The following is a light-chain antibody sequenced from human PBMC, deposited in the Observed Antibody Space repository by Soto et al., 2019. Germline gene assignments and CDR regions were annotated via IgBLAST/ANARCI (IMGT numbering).Light chain of an antibody. V-gene: IGKV1D-8*01. CDR1: EGITSD. CDR3: QQYYSFPYT. J-gene: IGKJ2*01. Sequence: VIWMTQSPSLLSASTGDRVTISSRVSEGITSDLAWYQQKPGKAPELLIYAASTLQSGVPSRFNGSGSGTDFTLTISCLQSEDFATYYCQQYYSFPYTFGQGTKLEI. CDR2: AAS.